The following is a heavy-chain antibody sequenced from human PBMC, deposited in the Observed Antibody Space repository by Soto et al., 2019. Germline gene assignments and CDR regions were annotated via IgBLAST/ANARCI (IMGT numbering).Heavy chain of an antibody. Sequence: GASVKVSCKASGYTFTGYYVHWVRQAPGQGLEWMGWINPTTGGTNYAKNFQDSVTMTRDTSISTAYMELKRLTSDDTAVYYCARDGTNYGMDVWGQGTTVTVSS. J-gene: IGHJ6*02. CDR3: ARDGTNYGMDV. CDR2: INPTTGGT. V-gene: IGHV1-2*04. CDR1: GYTFTGYY.